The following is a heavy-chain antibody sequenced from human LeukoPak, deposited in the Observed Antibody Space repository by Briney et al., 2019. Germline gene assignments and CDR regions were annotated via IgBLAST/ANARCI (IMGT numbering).Heavy chain of an antibody. CDR3: VRDRGYCSGGSCYGLYFDY. Sequence: GGSLRLSCAASGFTFSSYSMNWVRQAPGKGLEWVSSVSSGSGYINYVDSVKGRFTVSRDNAKNSLYLQMKSLTAEDTAIYYCVRDRGYCSGGSCYGLYFDYWGQGTLVTVSS. V-gene: IGHV3-21*01. CDR1: GFTFSSYS. J-gene: IGHJ4*02. D-gene: IGHD2-15*01. CDR2: VSSGSGYI.